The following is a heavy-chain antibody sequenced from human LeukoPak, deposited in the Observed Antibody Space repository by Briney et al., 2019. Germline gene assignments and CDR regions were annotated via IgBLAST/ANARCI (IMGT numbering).Heavy chain of an antibody. J-gene: IGHJ4*02. CDR3: ARHFRSRRIDGPFDY. Sequence: GSLRLSCAASGFTFSSYAMTWIRQPPGKGLEWIGSIYYSGSTYYNPSLKSRVTISVDTSKNQFSLKLSSVTAADTAVYYCARHFRSRRIDGPFDYWGQGTLVTVSS. V-gene: IGHV4-39*01. CDR1: GFTFSSYA. CDR2: IYYSGST. D-gene: IGHD2-2*01.